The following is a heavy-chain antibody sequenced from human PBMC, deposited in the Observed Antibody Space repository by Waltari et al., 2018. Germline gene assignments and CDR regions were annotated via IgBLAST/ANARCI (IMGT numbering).Heavy chain of an antibody. CDR1: GYTFTGYY. D-gene: IGHD3-3*01. J-gene: IGHJ3*02. Sequence: QVQLVQSGAEVKKPGASVKVSCKASGYTFTGYYMHWVRQAPGPGLEWMGWINPNSGGTNDAKKFQGRVTMTRDTSISTAYMELGRLRSDDTAVYYCASSRFSSSRTADSHAFDIWGQGTMVTVSS. CDR3: ASSRFSSSRTADSHAFDI. V-gene: IGHV1-2*02. CDR2: INPNSGGT.